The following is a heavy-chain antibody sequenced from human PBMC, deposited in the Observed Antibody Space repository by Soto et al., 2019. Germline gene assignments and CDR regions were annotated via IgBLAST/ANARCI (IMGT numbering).Heavy chain of an antibody. CDR2: IWYDGSNK. V-gene: IGHV3-33*01. J-gene: IGHJ4*02. CDR1: GFTFSSYG. CDR3: ARESYSISPFDY. Sequence: QVQLVESGGGVVQPGRSLRLSCAASGFTFSSYGMHWVRQAPGKGLEWVAVIWYDGSNKYYADSVKGRFTISRDNSKNTLYLQMNSLRAEDTAVYYCARESYSISPFDYWGQGTLVTVSS. D-gene: IGHD6-6*01.